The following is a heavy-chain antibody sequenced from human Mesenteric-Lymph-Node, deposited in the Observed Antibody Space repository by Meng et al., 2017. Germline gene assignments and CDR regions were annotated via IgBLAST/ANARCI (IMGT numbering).Heavy chain of an antibody. V-gene: IGHV5-51*01. D-gene: IGHD2/OR15-2a*01. J-gene: IGHJ4*02. CDR2: IYPGDSDT. CDR3: ARSGSNSNCLYIDN. Sequence: QSGAQGNMTSASVKLACSASGYNFTSNCIGWMRQSPGKGMEWMGIIYPGDSDTRYTPSFQGQVTISAYKSISTAHLEWSSLKASDTALYYYARSGSNSNCLYIDNWGQGTLVTVSS. CDR1: GYNFTSNC.